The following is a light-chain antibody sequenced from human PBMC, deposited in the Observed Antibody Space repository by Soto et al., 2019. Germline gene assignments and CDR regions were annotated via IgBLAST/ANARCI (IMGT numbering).Light chain of an antibody. CDR3: QQRSNWPFT. CDR2: AAT. CDR1: QSVSSY. V-gene: IGKV3-11*01. Sequence: EIVLTQSPVTLSLSPGERATLSCSASQSVSSYLAWYQQKPGQAPRLLISAATNRATGIPARFSGSGSRTDFTLTISSLEPEDFAVYYCQQRSNWPFTFGPGNKVDIK. J-gene: IGKJ3*01.